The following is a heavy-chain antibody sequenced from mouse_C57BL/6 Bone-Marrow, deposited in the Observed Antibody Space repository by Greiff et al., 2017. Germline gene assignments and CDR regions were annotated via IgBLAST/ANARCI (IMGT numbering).Heavy chain of an antibody. D-gene: IGHD1-1*01. V-gene: IGHV1-22*01. CDR2: INPNNGGT. J-gene: IGHJ1*03. CDR3: ARRGYNGSSEGYFDV. CDR1: GYTFTGYS. Sequence: EVQLQQSGPELVKPGASVKMSCKASGYTFTGYSMHWVKQSPGQSLEWIGYINPNNGGTSYNQKFKGKATLTVNKSSSTAYMELRSLTSEESAVYYGARRGYNGSSEGYFDVWGTGTTVTVSS.